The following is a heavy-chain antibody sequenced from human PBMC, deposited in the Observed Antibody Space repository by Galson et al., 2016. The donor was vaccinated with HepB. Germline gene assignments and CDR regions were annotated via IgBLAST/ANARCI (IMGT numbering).Heavy chain of an antibody. V-gene: IGHV3-48*03. CDR2: ISSSGSTI. D-gene: IGHD3-9*01. CDR3: AKDQHLRILRYFDWVNDAFDM. Sequence: SLRLSCAASGFTFSSYEMNWVRQAPGKGLEWVSYISSSGSTIYYADSVKGRFTISRDNAKNSLYLQMNSLRAEDTAVYYCAKDQHLRILRYFDWVNDAFDMWGQGTMVTVSS. J-gene: IGHJ3*02. CDR1: GFTFSSYE.